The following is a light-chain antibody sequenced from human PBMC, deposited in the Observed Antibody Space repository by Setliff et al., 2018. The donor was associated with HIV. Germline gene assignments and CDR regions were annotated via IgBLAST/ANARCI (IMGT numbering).Light chain of an antibody. J-gene: IGLJ1*01. CDR3: SSYAGRNNYV. Sequence: QSALAQPASVSGSPGQSITISCTGTRTDIGDYDFVSWYQQHPGKAPKLIIFDVSDRPLGVSSRFSGSKSGNTASLTISGLQAEDEADYYCSSYAGRNNYVFGTGTKVTVL. V-gene: IGLV2-14*01. CDR2: DVS. CDR1: RTDIGDYDF.